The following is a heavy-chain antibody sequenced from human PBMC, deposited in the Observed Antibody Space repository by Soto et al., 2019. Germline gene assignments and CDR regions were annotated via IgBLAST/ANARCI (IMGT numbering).Heavy chain of an antibody. J-gene: IGHJ6*02. D-gene: IGHD3-9*01. CDR2: INAGNGNT. CDR3: ARDQGYDILTGYHDYGMDV. Sequence: ASVKVSCKASGYTFTSYAMHWVRQAPGQRLEWMGWINAGNGNTKYSQKFQGRVTITRDTSASTAYMELSSLRSEDTAVYYCARDQGYDILTGYHDYGMDVWDQGTTVTVSS. V-gene: IGHV1-3*01. CDR1: GYTFTSYA.